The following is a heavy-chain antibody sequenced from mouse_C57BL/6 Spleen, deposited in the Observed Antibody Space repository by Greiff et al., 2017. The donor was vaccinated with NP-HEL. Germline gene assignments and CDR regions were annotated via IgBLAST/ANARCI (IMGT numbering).Heavy chain of an antibody. CDR2: IYPGDGDT. CDR1: GYAFSSSW. CDR3: AREGSYEDYYAMDY. Sequence: VHLVESGPELVKPGASVKISCKASGYAFSSSWMNWVKQRPGKGLEWIGRIYPGDGDTNYNGKFKGKATLTADKSSSTAYMQLSSLTSEDSAVYFCAREGSYEDYYAMDYWGQGTSVTVSS. D-gene: IGHD2-3*01. V-gene: IGHV1-82*01. J-gene: IGHJ4*01.